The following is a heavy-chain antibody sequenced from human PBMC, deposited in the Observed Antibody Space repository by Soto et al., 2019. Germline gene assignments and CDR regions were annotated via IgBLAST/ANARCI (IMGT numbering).Heavy chain of an antibody. CDR2: INHSGST. CDR3: AREGQWLVYGSFYFDY. CDR1: GGSFSGCY. J-gene: IGHJ4*02. V-gene: IGHV4-34*01. Sequence: SETLSLTCAVYGGSFSGCYWSWIRQPPGKGLEWIGEINHSGSTNYNPSLKSRVTVSVDTSKNQFSLKLSSVTAADTAVYYCAREGQWLVYGSFYFDYWGQGTLVTVSS. D-gene: IGHD6-19*01.